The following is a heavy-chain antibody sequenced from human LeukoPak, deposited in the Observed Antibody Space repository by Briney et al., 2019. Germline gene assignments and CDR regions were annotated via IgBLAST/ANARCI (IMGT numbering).Heavy chain of an antibody. D-gene: IGHD6-19*01. Sequence: GGSLRLSCAASGFTFSSYWMSWVRQAPGKGLEWVANIKQDGSEKYYVDSVKGRFTTSRDNAKNSLYLQMNSLRAEDTAVYYCAKGSSGWYQADYWGQGTLVTVSS. CDR1: GFTFSSYW. J-gene: IGHJ4*02. V-gene: IGHV3-7*03. CDR2: IKQDGSEK. CDR3: AKGSSGWYQADY.